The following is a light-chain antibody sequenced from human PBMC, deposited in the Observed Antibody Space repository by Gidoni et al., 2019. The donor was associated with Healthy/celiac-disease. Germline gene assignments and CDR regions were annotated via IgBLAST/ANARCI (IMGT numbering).Light chain of an antibody. Sequence: ELVLTQSPATLSLSPGERATLPCRASQSVSSYLAWYQQKPGQAPRLLIYDASNRATGIPARFSGSGSGTDFTLTISSLEPEDFAVYYCQQRSNWPPWTFGQGTKLEIK. V-gene: IGKV3-11*01. J-gene: IGKJ1*01. CDR2: DAS. CDR1: QSVSSY. CDR3: QQRSNWPPWT.